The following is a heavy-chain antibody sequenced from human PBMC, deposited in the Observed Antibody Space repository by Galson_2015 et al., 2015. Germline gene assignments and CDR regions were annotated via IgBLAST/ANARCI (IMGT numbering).Heavy chain of an antibody. CDR3: ASDQDDTVVTPH. Sequence: SLRLSCAASGLTFSDYAMHWVRQAPGKGLEWVSVISYDGSQKFYADAVKGRFAISRDNSKNMLFLQMNSLRHEDTAVYYCASDQDDTVVTPHWGQGVLVTVSS. CDR2: ISYDGSQK. D-gene: IGHD4-23*01. J-gene: IGHJ4*02. CDR1: GLTFSDYA. V-gene: IGHV3-30*09.